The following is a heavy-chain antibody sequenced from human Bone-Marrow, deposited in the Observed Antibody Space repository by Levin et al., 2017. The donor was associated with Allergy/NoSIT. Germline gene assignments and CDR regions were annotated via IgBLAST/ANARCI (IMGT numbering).Heavy chain of an antibody. J-gene: IGHJ4*02. CDR2: ISYDGSNK. V-gene: IGHV3-30*18. CDR1: GFTFSSYG. D-gene: IGHD5-18*01. Sequence: GGSLRLSCAASGFTFSSYGMHWVRQAPGKGLEWVAVISYDGSNKYYADSVKGRFTIPRDNSKNTLYLQMNSLRAEDTAVYYCAKPITAMVTVFDYWGQGTLVTVSS. CDR3: AKPITAMVTVFDY.